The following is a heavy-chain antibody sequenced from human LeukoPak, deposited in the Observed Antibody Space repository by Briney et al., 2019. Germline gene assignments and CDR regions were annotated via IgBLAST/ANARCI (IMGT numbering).Heavy chain of an antibody. CDR3: ATYTHWVAGDV. CDR2: IKDDGSET. CDR1: GFTFNKSW. Sequence: GGSLRLSCGTSGFTFNKSWMSWVRQAPGKGPEWVASIKDDGSETFHADSVRGRFTISRDNARGTLYVQMNTLRAEDTAVYYCATYTHWVAGDVWGQGTTVTVSS. D-gene: IGHD7-27*01. J-gene: IGHJ6*02. V-gene: IGHV3-7*01.